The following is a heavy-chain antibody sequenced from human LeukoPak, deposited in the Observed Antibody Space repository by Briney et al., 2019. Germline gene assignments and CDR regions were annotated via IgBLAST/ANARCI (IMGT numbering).Heavy chain of an antibody. CDR1: GGSISSYY. V-gene: IGHV4-59*01. J-gene: IGHJ6*02. D-gene: IGHD2-2*01. Sequence: SETLSLTCTVSGGSISSYYWSWIRQPPGKGLEWIGYIYYSVSTNYNPSLKSRVTISVDTSKNQFSLTLSSVTAADTAVYYCARDRGYCSSTSCYAPDYYYYGMDVWGQGTTVTVSS. CDR3: ARDRGYCSSTSCYAPDYYYYGMDV. CDR2: IYYSVST.